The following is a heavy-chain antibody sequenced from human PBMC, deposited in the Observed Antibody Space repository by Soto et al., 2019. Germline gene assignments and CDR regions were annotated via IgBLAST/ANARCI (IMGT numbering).Heavy chain of an antibody. CDR1: GDSVSSNSAA. J-gene: IGHJ5*02. CDR2: TYYRSKWYN. CDR3: ASERYNWNYFGWFDP. V-gene: IGHV6-1*01. D-gene: IGHD1-7*01. Sequence: KQSQTLSLTCAISGDSVSSNSAAWNWIRQSPSRGLEWLGRTYYRSKWYNDYAVSVKSRITINPDTSKNQFSLQLNSVTPEDTAVYYCASERYNWNYFGWFDPWGQGTLVTVSS.